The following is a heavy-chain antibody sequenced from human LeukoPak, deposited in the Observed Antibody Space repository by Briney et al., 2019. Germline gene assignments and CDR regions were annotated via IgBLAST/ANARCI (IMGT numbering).Heavy chain of an antibody. CDR1: GGSVSSGSYY. V-gene: IGHV4-61*01. D-gene: IGHD4-17*01. Sequence: PSETLSLTCTVSGGSVSSGSYYWSWIRQPPGKGLEWIGYIYYSGSTNYNPSLQSRVTLSVDTSKNQFSLKLSSVTAADTAFYYCARGPGTVTHEAFDIWGQGTMVTFS. CDR2: IYYSGST. J-gene: IGHJ3*02. CDR3: ARGPGTVTHEAFDI.